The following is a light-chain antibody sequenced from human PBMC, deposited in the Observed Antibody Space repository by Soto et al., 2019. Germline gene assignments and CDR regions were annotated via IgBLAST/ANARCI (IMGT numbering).Light chain of an antibody. V-gene: IGKV1-17*01. J-gene: IGKJ1*01. CDR3: LQYNTFPPT. CDR2: AVS. CDR1: QAIGSD. Sequence: DVQMTQSPSPLAASIGDRVTISCRASQAIGSDLAWFQHRPGTAPQRLIFAVSSLQSGVPSRFSGSGSGTDFSLTISSLQPEDFATYFCLQYNTFPPTFGRGTKVDIK.